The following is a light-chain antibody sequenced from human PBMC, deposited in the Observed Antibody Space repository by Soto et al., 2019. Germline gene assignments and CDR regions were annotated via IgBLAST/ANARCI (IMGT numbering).Light chain of an antibody. CDR1: ISDVGGYNY. Sequence: QSALTQPASVSGSPGQSITISCTGTISDVGGYNYVSWYQQHPGKAPKLMIYEVSNRPSGVSNRFSGSKSGNTASLTISGLQAEDEADYYCNSHTSSSTWVFGGGTKLTVL. V-gene: IGLV2-14*01. CDR2: EVS. CDR3: NSHTSSSTWV. J-gene: IGLJ3*02.